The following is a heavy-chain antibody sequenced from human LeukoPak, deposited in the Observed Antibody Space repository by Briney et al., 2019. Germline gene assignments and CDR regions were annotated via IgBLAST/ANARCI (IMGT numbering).Heavy chain of an antibody. CDR2: ISSSGSTI. V-gene: IGHV3-48*03. CDR3: ARDEGSTYYYYYYMDV. J-gene: IGHJ6*03. CDR1: GFTFSSYE. Sequence: GGSLRLSCAASGFTFSSYEMNWVRQAQGKGLEGVSYISSSGSTIYYEDSVKGRFTISRDNANNSLYLQMNSLRAEDTAVYYRARDEGSTYYYYYYMDVWGKGTTVTVSS.